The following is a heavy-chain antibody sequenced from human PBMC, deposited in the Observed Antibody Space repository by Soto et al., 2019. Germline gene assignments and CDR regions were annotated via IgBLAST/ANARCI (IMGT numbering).Heavy chain of an antibody. Sequence: GGSLRLSCAASGFTFSSYAMSWVRQAPGKGLKWVSAIGGSGVSTYYADSVKGRFTISRDNSKNTLYLQMNSPRADDTAVYYCAKDYDFWSGSHPYWGQGTLVTVS. J-gene: IGHJ4*02. CDR1: GFTFSSYA. D-gene: IGHD3-3*01. V-gene: IGHV3-23*01. CDR2: IGGSGVST. CDR3: AKDYDFWSGSHPY.